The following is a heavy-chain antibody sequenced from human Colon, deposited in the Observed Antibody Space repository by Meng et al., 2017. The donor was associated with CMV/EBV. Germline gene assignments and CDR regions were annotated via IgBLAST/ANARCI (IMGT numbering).Heavy chain of an antibody. V-gene: IGHV3-48*03. J-gene: IGHJ6*02. CDR2: ISSSGSTI. Sequence: LSLTCAASGFTFSSYEMNWVRQAPGKGLEWVSYISSSGSTIYYADSVKGRFTISRDNAKNSLYQQMNSLRAEDTAVYYCARGGDIVVDYYYYGMDVWGQGTTVTVSS. CDR1: GFTFSSYE. D-gene: IGHD2-2*01. CDR3: ARGGDIVVDYYYYGMDV.